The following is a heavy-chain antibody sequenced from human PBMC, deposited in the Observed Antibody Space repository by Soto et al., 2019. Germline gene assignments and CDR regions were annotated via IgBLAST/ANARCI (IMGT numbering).Heavy chain of an antibody. CDR3: ARIRGYWYGLDV. Sequence: EVQLLESGGGLVQPGGSLRLSCAASGFPLSTYGMTWVRQAPGKGLEWVSAITGTGGNTYYVDSVKGRFTSSRDNSKNMLYLQMNSLSVEDTAVYYCARIRGYWYGLDVWGQGTTVTVSS. CDR2: ITGTGGNT. V-gene: IGHV3-23*01. J-gene: IGHJ6*02. CDR1: GFPLSTYG.